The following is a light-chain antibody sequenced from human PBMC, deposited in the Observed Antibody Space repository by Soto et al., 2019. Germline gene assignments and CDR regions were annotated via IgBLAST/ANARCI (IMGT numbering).Light chain of an antibody. CDR3: AAWDDSLNGWV. Sequence: QSVLTQPPSASGTPGQRVTISCSGSSSNIGSNAVSWYQQLQGTAPKLLICTDDQRPSGVPDRFSGSKSGTSASLAISGLQSEDEADYYCAAWDDSLNGWVFGGGTKLTVL. CDR2: TDD. J-gene: IGLJ3*02. V-gene: IGLV1-44*01. CDR1: SSNIGSNA.